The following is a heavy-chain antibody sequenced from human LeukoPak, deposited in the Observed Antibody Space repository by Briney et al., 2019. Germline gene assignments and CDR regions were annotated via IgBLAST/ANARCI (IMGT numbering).Heavy chain of an antibody. CDR1: GGSISSYY. CDR2: IYTSGST. D-gene: IGHD3-3*01. V-gene: IGHV4-4*09. CDR3: ARRFDFWSGHHYYYYMDV. J-gene: IGHJ6*03. Sequence: PSETLSLTCTVSGGSISSYYWSWIRQPPGKGLEWIGYIYTSGSTNYNPSLKSRVTISVDTSKNQFSLKLSSVTAADTAVYYCARRFDFWSGHHYYYYMDVWGKGTTVTVSS.